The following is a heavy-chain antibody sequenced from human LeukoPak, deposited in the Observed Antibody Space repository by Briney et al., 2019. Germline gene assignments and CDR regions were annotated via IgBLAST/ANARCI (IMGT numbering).Heavy chain of an antibody. CDR3: ARDRDSSGLYGGADL. CDR1: GFSFSFSN. V-gene: IGHV3-21*03. D-gene: IGHD6-19*01. CDR2: ISSTNGHT. Sequence: GGSLRLSCAASGFSFSFSNMNWVRQAPGKGLEWVSYISSTNGHTYYADSVNGRFTISRDTAKNSRYLQMNSLRVEDTAIYFCARDRDSSGLYGGADLWGQGVLVTVSA. J-gene: IGHJ5*02.